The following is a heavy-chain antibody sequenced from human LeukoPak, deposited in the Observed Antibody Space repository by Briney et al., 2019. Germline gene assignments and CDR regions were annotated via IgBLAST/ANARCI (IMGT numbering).Heavy chain of an antibody. J-gene: IGHJ1*01. Sequence: SETLSLTCAVYGGSFSGYYWSWIRQPPGKGLEWIGEINHSGSTNYNPSLKSRVTISVDTSKNQFSLKLSSVTAADTAVYYCARHGYYYDSSGYYLGYFQHWGQGTLATVSS. D-gene: IGHD3-22*01. CDR2: INHSGST. CDR1: GGSFSGYY. CDR3: ARHGYYYDSSGYYLGYFQH. V-gene: IGHV4-34*01.